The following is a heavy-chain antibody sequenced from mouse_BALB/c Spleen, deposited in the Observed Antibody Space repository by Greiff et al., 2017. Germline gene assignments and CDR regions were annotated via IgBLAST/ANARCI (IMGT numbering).Heavy chain of an antibody. J-gene: IGHJ3*01. V-gene: IGHV2-9*02. CDR3: ARDDYAWFAY. Sequence: VQRVESGPGLVAPSQSLSITCTVSGFSLTSYGVHWVRQPPGKGLEWLGVIWAGGSTNYNSALMSRLSISKDNSKRQVFLKMNSLQTDDTAMYYCARDDYAWFAYWGQGTLVTVSA. D-gene: IGHD2-4*01. CDR2: IWAGGST. CDR1: GFSLTSYG.